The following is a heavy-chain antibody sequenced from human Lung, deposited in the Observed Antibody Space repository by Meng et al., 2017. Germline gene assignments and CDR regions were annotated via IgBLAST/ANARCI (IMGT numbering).Heavy chain of an antibody. Sequence: GGSLRPSCAASGFIFSNYWMHGVRQAPGKGLVWVSRINTDGSSTTYADSLKGRFTISRDNAKNTLYLQMNSLRVDDTAVYHCVRDLGFDPWAQGALVTVSS. CDR2: INTDGSST. CDR1: GFIFSNYW. CDR3: VRDLGFDP. J-gene: IGHJ5*02. V-gene: IGHV3-74*01.